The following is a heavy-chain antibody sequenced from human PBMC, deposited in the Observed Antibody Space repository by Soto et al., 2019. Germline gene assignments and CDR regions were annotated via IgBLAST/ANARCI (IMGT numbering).Heavy chain of an antibody. J-gene: IGHJ6*02. D-gene: IGHD6-13*01. V-gene: IGHV3-15*01. CDR2: IKSKTDGGKI. CDR3: TPGGSNWYYCYSRDV. CDR1: GFTFRNAW. Sequence: EVQLVESGGGLVKPGGSLRLSCAASGFTFRNAWMSWVRQAPGKGLEWVGRIKSKTDGGKIEYAATVKGRFVISRDNSENTLYVKMNSPKTEDTAVYYCTPGGSNWYYCYSRDVWGQGTTVTVSS.